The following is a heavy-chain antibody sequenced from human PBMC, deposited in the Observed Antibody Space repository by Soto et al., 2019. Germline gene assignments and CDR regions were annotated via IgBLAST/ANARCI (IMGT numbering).Heavy chain of an antibody. CDR3: AKDIKSTGWYFGLGL. V-gene: IGHV3-9*01. J-gene: IGHJ6*02. D-gene: IGHD6-19*01. CDR2: ISWNSGTI. Sequence: PGGSLRLSCAASGFTFDDHAMHWARQGPGKGLEWVSGISWNSGTIVYADSVKGRFTISRDNTKNSLYLQMDSLRREDTALYYCAKDIKSTGWYFGLGLWGQGTTVTVSS. CDR1: GFTFDDHA.